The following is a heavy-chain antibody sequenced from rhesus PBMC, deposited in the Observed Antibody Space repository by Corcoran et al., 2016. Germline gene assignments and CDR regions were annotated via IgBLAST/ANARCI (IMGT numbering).Heavy chain of an antibody. D-gene: IGHD2-27*01. CDR1: GGLISSNW. V-gene: IGHV4-173*01. CDR2: ISGSGGST. Sequence: QLQLQESGPGLVKPSETLSLTCTVSGGLISSNWWSWIRQLPGKGLEGSGRISGSGGSTSYNPALESRVTISTDTSKSQFSLELSSVTAAYTAVYYGASVVFENWGQGVLVTVSS. CDR3: ASVVFEN. J-gene: IGHJ4*01.